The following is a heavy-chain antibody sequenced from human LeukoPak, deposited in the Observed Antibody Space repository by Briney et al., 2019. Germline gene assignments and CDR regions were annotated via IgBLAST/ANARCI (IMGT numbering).Heavy chain of an antibody. Sequence: GGSLRLSCAASGFTFSSYGMHWVRQAPGQGLEWMGIINPSGGSTSYAQKFQGRVTMTRDTSTSTVYMELSSLRSEDTAVYYCARERPPRVVVVAATADGGFDPWGQGTLVTVSS. J-gene: IGHJ5*02. CDR2: INPSGGST. CDR3: ARERPPRVVVVAATADGGFDP. V-gene: IGHV1-46*01. CDR1: GFTFSSYG. D-gene: IGHD2-15*01.